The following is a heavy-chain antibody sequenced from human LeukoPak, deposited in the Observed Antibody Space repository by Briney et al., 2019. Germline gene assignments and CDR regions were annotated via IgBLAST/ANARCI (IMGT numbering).Heavy chain of an antibody. D-gene: IGHD1-26*01. CDR2: ISANDVTT. CDR1: GFTLSSYS. J-gene: IGHJ4*02. Sequence: PVGCLRLSCAASGFTLSSYSMSWVRQAPGKGLEWVSSISANDVTTYYADSVKGRFTISRDNSKNILYLQMNNLRAEDTAIYYCAKEPVSAGRYSYYFDYWGPGTLVTVSS. CDR3: AKEPVSAGRYSYYFDY. V-gene: IGHV3-23*01.